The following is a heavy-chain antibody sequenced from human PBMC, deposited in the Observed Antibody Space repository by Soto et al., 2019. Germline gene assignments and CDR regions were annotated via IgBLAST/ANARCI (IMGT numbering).Heavy chain of an antibody. J-gene: IGHJ4*02. Sequence: GWSLRLSCVSSVFTFITVAMTWVRQAPGKGLEWVSSISDNGGNTDYADSVRGRFTLSRDNSKNTLYLQMNHLKAEDTAVYYCAKLYWNPRYFDYWGQGARVTVSS. CDR2: ISDNGGNT. CDR3: AKLYWNPRYFDY. D-gene: IGHD1-1*01. CDR1: VFTFITVA. V-gene: IGHV3-23*01.